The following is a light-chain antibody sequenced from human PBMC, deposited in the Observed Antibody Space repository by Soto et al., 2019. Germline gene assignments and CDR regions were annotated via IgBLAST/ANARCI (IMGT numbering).Light chain of an antibody. CDR2: SAS. CDR1: QGISSH. Sequence: AIRMTQSPSSFSASTGDRVTITCRASQGISSHLAWYQVKPGKPPSLLIYSASYFESAVHSWFSGSGSGPDFFFSISSLQSEGFAVYYCQQYFSYPHTFGGGTKLESK. V-gene: IGKV1-8*01. J-gene: IGKJ4*01. CDR3: QQYFSYPHT.